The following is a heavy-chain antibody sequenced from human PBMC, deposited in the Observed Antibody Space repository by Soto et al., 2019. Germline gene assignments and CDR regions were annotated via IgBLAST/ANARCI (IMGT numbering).Heavy chain of an antibody. CDR2: IYWDDDK. CDR1: GFSLSTSGVG. V-gene: IGHV2-5*02. CDR3: AHSQGTNGGTDY. J-gene: IGHJ4*02. Sequence: QITLKESGTTLVKPTQTLTLTCTFSGFSLSTSGVGVGWIRQPPGKALEWLALIYWDDDKRYSPSLKSRLTITKDTSKNQVDLTMTNMDPVDTATYYCAHSQGTNGGTDYWGQGTLVTVSS.